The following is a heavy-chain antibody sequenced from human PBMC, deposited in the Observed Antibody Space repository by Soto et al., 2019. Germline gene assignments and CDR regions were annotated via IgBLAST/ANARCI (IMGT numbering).Heavy chain of an antibody. D-gene: IGHD1-26*01. CDR3: AKDLYKGELLMGWFDP. CDR2: ISGSGGST. CDR1: GFTFSSYA. V-gene: IGHV3-23*01. Sequence: GGSLRLSCAASGFTFSSYAMSWVRQAPGKGLEWVSAISGSGGSTYYADSVKGRFTISRENSKNTLYLQMNSLRAEDTAVYYCAKDLYKGELLMGWFDPWGQGTLVTVSS. J-gene: IGHJ5*02.